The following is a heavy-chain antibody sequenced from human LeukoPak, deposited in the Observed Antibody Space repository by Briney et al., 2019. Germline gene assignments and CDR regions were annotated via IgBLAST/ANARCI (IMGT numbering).Heavy chain of an antibody. J-gene: IGHJ3*02. V-gene: IGHV5-51*01. CDR3: ARPPFI. CDR2: IYPGDSDT. CDR1: GCLLNSNR. Sequence: ESLNIPCKGSGCLLNSNRLERVRQMPGKGLEWMGTIYPGDSDTRYSPSFQGQVTISVDKSISTAYLQWSSLTASDTAMYYCARPPFIWGQGTMVTVSS.